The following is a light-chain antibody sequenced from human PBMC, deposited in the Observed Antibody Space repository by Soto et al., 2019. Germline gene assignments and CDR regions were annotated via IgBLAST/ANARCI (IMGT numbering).Light chain of an antibody. V-gene: IGKV1-5*03. CDR2: ATS. J-gene: IGKJ1*01. Sequence: DIQMTQSPSALSASVGDRVTITCRASQSIGGWLAWYQQKAGKAPKVLIYATSTLQSGVPSRCSGSGSGTQFTLTMSSLQPDDSATYYWHQYNTWWTFGQGTKVEIK. CDR1: QSIGGW. CDR3: HQYNTWWT.